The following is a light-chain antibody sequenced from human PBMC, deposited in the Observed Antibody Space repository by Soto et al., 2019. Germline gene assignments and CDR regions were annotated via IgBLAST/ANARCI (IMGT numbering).Light chain of an antibody. CDR1: QSISTTY. CDR2: GAS. V-gene: IGKV3-20*01. J-gene: IGKJ1*01. Sequence: EVVLTQSPATLSLSPGDRATLSCRASQSISTTYLAWYQQKPGQAPTLLIYGASTRATGIPDRFSGSGSGTDFTLTISRLEPEDFAVYYCQQYGSSPWTFGQGTKVDI. CDR3: QQYGSSPWT.